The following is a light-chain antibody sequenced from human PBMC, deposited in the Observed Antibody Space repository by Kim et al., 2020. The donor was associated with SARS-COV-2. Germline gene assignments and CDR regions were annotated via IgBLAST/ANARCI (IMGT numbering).Light chain of an antibody. CDR3: QQRNNWPPMYS. CDR1: QSVGTY. Sequence: SPAQRATRSCTARQSVGTYLAWYQQKPGQAPRLLIYDACNRATGIPARFSGSGSGTDFTLTISSLEPGDFALYYCQQRNNWPPMYSFGQGTKLEI. J-gene: IGKJ2*01. V-gene: IGKV3-11*01. CDR2: DAC.